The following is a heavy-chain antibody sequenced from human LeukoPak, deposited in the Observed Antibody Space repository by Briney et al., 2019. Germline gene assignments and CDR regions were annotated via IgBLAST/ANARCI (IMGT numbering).Heavy chain of an antibody. V-gene: IGHV1-69*13. Sequence: GASVKVSCKASGGTFSSYAISWVRQAPGQGLEWMVGIIPIFGTANYAQKFQGRVTITADESTSTAYMELSSLRSEDTAVYYCARAGTIFGVVIPLGYYGMDVWGQGTTVTVSS. J-gene: IGHJ6*02. CDR3: ARAGTIFGVVIPLGYYGMDV. D-gene: IGHD3-3*01. CDR2: IIPIFGTA. CDR1: GGTFSSYA.